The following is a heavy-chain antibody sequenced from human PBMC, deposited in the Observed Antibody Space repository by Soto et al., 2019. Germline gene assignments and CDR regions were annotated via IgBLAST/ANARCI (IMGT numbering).Heavy chain of an antibody. V-gene: IGHV3-74*01. J-gene: IGHJ4*02. D-gene: IGHD3-10*01. CDR3: ARVPMARPGMGIDH. Sequence: EVQLVESGGGLVQPGGSLRLSCSASGFALNDYWMHWVRQIPGKGPVWVARIRNDGRDINYGDPVKGRVTISRDNAKNTVHLQMTSLRPHDTAIYSCARVPMARPGMGIDHWGQGILVTVSS. CDR2: IRNDGRDI. CDR1: GFALNDYW.